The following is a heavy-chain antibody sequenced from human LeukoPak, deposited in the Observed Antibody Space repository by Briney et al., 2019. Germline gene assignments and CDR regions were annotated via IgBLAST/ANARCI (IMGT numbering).Heavy chain of an antibody. CDR3: ARVTSGWSYFDY. CDR1: GGSISSYY. D-gene: IGHD6-19*01. CDR2: IYYSGST. J-gene: IGHJ4*02. Sequence: SETLSLTCTVSGGSISSYYWSWIRQPPGKRLEWIGYIYYSGSTSYNPSLKSRVTISVDASKNQYSLKLGSVTAADTAVYYCARVTSGWSYFDYWGQGTLVTVSS. V-gene: IGHV4-59*08.